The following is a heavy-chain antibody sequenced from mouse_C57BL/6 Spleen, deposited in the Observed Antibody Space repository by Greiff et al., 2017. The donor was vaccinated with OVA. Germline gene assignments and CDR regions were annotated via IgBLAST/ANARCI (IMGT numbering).Heavy chain of an antibody. V-gene: IGHV1-53*01. CDR2: INPSNGGT. Sequence: QVQLQQPGTELVKPGASVKLSCKASGYTFTSYWMHWVKQRPGQGLEWIGNINPSNGGTNYNEKFKSKATLTVAKSSSTASMQISSLTAEDSAVYYCARALGGSGLYYYAMDYWGQGTSVTVSS. D-gene: IGHD1-1*01. CDR1: GYTFTSYW. J-gene: IGHJ4*01. CDR3: ARALGGSGLYYYAMDY.